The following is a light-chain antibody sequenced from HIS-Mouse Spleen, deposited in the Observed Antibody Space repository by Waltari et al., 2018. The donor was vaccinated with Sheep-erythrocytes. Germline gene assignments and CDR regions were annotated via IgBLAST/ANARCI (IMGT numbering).Light chain of an antibody. CDR3: QQFNNYPRT. CDR2: DAS. Sequence: AIQLTQSPSSLSASVGDRVTITCRASQGISSAVAWYQQKPGKAPKLLIYDASSLESGVPARFSGSGSGTDFTLTISSLQPEDFATYYCQQFNNYPRTFGQGTKVEIK. J-gene: IGKJ1*01. CDR1: QGISSA. V-gene: IGKV1D-13*01.